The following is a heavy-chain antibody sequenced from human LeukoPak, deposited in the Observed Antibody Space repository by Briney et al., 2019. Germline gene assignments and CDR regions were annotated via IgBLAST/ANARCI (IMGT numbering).Heavy chain of an antibody. V-gene: IGHV4-59*05. CDR2: IYYSGST. CDR3: ARSFPEVVVTAWAFDI. Sequence: SETLSLTCTVSGGSISSYYWSWIRQPPGKGLEWIGSIYYSGSTYYNPSLKSRVTISVDTSKNQFSLKLSSVTAADTAVYYCARSFPEVVVTAWAFDIWGQGTMVTVSS. J-gene: IGHJ3*02. CDR1: GGSISSYY. D-gene: IGHD2-21*02.